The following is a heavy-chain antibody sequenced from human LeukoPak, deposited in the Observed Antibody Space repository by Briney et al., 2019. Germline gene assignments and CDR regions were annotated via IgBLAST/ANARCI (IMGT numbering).Heavy chain of an antibody. CDR3: ARGPSGYHNT. CDR2: ISSSSSYI. D-gene: IGHD5-12*01. Sequence: GVPLRLSCRDSGFTFSKSWMTWVRQPPGKGLEWVSSISSSSSYIYYADSVKGRFTISRDNSKNTLYLQMNSLRAEDTAVYYCARGPSGYHNTGGQGTLVTVSS. V-gene: IGHV3-21*01. CDR1: GFTFSKSW. J-gene: IGHJ4*02.